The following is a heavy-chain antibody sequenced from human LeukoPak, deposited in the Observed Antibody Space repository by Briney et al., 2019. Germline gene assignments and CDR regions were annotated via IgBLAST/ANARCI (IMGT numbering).Heavy chain of an antibody. D-gene: IGHD3-22*01. CDR2: ISGSGYYS. CDR1: EFTFDNYA. CDR3: AREYLNYYDSTGYYGY. V-gene: IGHV3-23*01. Sequence: GGSLRLSCAASEFTFDNYAMSWVRQAPGKGLEWVSVISGSGYYSYYADSVKGRFTVSRDNAKNTLYLQMNSLRAEDTAVYYCAREYLNYYDSTGYYGYWGQGTLVTVSS. J-gene: IGHJ4*02.